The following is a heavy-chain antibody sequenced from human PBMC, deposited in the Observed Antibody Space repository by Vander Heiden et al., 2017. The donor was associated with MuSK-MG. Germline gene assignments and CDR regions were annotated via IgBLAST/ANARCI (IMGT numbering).Heavy chain of an antibody. CDR3: AKARVVAATPNDD. D-gene: IGHD2-15*01. CDR2: ISGSGGST. J-gene: IGHJ4*02. Sequence: EVQLLESGGGLVQPGRSLRLSCAAPGFTVSSYAMSWVRQAPGKGLGWVSAISGSGGSTYYADSVKGRVTISRDNSKNTLYLQMNSLRAEDTAVYYCAKARVVAATPNDDWGQGTLVTVSS. V-gene: IGHV3-23*01. CDR1: GFTVSSYA.